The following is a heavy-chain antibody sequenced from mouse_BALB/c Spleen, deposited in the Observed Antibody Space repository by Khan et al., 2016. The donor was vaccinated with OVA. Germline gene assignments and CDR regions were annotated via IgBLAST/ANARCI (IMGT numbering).Heavy chain of an antibody. CDR1: GYSITSGYS. Sequence: EVQLQESGPDLVKPSQSLSLTCTVTGYSITSGYSWHWIRQFPGNKLEWMGYIYYSGNTNYNPSLKSRISITRDTSKNQFFLQLTSVTTEEAATYYCARRIMITTWGFAYWGQGTLVTVSA. CDR2: IYYSGNT. V-gene: IGHV3-1*02. CDR3: ARRIMITTWGFAY. D-gene: IGHD2-4*01. J-gene: IGHJ3*01.